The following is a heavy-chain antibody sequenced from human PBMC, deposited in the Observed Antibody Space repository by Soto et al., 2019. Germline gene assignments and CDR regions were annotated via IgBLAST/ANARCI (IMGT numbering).Heavy chain of an antibody. Sequence: QVQLQESGPGLVKPSETLSLTCTVSGGSISSYFWSWIRQPPGKGLEWIGYIYYSGSTNYNPSLKSRVTISVDTSKIQFSLKLSSVTAADTAVYYCARDPLYCSGGSCQYFDLWGRGTLVTVSS. D-gene: IGHD2-15*01. J-gene: IGHJ2*01. V-gene: IGHV4-59*01. CDR1: GGSISSYF. CDR2: IYYSGST. CDR3: ARDPLYCSGGSCQYFDL.